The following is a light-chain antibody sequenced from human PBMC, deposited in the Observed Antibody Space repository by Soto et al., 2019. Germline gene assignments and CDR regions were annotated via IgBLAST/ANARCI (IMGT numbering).Light chain of an antibody. CDR3: SSYAASNTFYFV. Sequence: QSALTQPPSASGSPGQSVTISCTGTSSDVGGYNYVSWYQQYPGRAPKLMIYEVTTRPSGVPDRFSGSKSGNTASLTVSGLQAEDEADYYCSSYAASNTFYFVFGGGTKLTVL. CDR1: SSDVGGYNY. V-gene: IGLV2-8*01. CDR2: EVT. J-gene: IGLJ3*02.